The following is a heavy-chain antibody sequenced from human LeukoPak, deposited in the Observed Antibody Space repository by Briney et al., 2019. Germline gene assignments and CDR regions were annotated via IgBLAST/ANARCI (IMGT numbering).Heavy chain of an antibody. Sequence: ASVKVSCKASGYTFTSYDINWVRQATGQGLEWMGWMNPNSGNTGYAQKFQGRVTITRNTSISTAYMELSSLRSEDTAVYYCARAPANSYSSGWYRRYYYMDVWGKGTTVTVSS. CDR2: MNPNSGNT. V-gene: IGHV1-8*03. CDR3: ARAPANSYSSGWYRRYYYMDV. D-gene: IGHD6-19*01. CDR1: GYTFTSYD. J-gene: IGHJ6*03.